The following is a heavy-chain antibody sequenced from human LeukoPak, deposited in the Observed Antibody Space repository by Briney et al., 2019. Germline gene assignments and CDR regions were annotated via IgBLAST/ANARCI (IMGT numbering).Heavy chain of an antibody. J-gene: IGHJ4*02. CDR2: IIPIFGTA. D-gene: IGHD5-18*01. Sequence: GASVKVSCKASGGTFSSYAISWVRQAPGQGLEWMGGIIPIFGTANYAQKFQGRVTITADESTSTAYMELSSLRSEDTAVYYCARAPSQGAMASYYFDYWGQGTLVTVSS. V-gene: IGHV1-69*13. CDR1: GGTFSSYA. CDR3: ARAPSQGAMASYYFDY.